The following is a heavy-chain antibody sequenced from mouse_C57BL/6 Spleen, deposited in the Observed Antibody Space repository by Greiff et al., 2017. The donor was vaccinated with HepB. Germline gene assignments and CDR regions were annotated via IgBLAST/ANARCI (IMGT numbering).Heavy chain of an antibody. Sequence: QVQLKESGAELARPGASVKMSCKASGYTFTSYTMHWVKQRPGQGLEWIGYINPSSGYTKYNQKFKDKATLTADKSSSTAYMQLSSLTSEDSAVYYCARPSDYPFDYWGQGTTLTVSS. CDR2: INPSSGYT. CDR3: ARPSDYPFDY. J-gene: IGHJ2*01. V-gene: IGHV1-4*01. D-gene: IGHD5-5*01. CDR1: GYTFTSYT.